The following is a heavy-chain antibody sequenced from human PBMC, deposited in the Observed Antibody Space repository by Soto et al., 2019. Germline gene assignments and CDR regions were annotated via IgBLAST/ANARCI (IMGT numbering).Heavy chain of an antibody. J-gene: IGHJ6*02. Sequence: SVKVSCKASGFTFTSSAVQWVRQARGQRLEWIGWIVVGSGNTNYAQKFQERVTITWDMSTSTAYMELSSLRSEDTAVYYCAADSPDFWSGSDLYYYYYYGMDVWGQGTTVTVSS. CDR3: AADSPDFWSGSDLYYYYYYGMDV. CDR2: IVVGSGNT. CDR1: GFTFTSSA. D-gene: IGHD3-3*01. V-gene: IGHV1-58*01.